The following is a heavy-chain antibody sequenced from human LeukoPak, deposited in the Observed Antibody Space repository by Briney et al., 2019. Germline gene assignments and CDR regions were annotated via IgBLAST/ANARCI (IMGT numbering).Heavy chain of an antibody. Sequence: PGGSLRLSCAASGFTFSSYGMHWVRQAPGKGLEWVAFIRYDGGNKYYADSVKGRFTISRDNSKNTLYLQMNSLRAEDTAVYYCAKDRGEYSYGYVAWGQGTLVTVSS. D-gene: IGHD5-18*01. CDR3: AKDRGEYSYGYVA. J-gene: IGHJ4*02. CDR1: GFTFSSYG. CDR2: IRYDGGNK. V-gene: IGHV3-30*02.